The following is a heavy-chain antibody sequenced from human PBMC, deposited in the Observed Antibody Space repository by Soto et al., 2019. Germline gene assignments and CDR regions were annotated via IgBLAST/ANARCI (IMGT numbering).Heavy chain of an antibody. Sequence: GESLKISCKGSGYSFTSYWISWVRQMPGKGLEWMGRIDPSDSYTNYSPSFQGHVTISADKSISTAYLQWSSLKASDTAMYYCARAVTVVTPFSAFDIWGQGTMVTVSS. CDR3: ARAVTVVTPFSAFDI. D-gene: IGHD2-21*02. J-gene: IGHJ3*02. CDR1: GYSFTSYW. CDR2: IDPSDSYT. V-gene: IGHV5-10-1*01.